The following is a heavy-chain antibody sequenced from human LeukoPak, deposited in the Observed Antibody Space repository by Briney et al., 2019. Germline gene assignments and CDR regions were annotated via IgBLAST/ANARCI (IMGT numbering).Heavy chain of an antibody. D-gene: IGHD1-1*01. CDR3: VRDRKLEPGDYYYGMDV. CDR2: ISSSSTYI. V-gene: IGHV3-21*01. Sequence: GGSLRLSCAASGFTFSSYSMNWVRQAPGKGLEWVSSISSSSTYIYYADSVKGRFTISRDNAKNSVYLQMNSLRAEDTAVYYCVRDRKLEPGDYYYGMDVWGQGTTVTVSS. CDR1: GFTFSSYS. J-gene: IGHJ6*02.